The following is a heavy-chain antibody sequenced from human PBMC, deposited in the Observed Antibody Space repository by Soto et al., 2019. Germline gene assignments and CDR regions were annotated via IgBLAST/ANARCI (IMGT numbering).Heavy chain of an antibody. Sequence: PSXTLSLTCSVSGGAISSGYYYLSWIRQPPGKGLEWIGNIYYSGNTYYNPSLKSRLIISIDTSKNQFSLKLSSVTAADTAVYYCARDSYGDYFDYWGQGTLVTVPQ. CDR2: IYYSGNT. D-gene: IGHD4-17*01. V-gene: IGHV4-30-4*01. CDR3: ARDSYGDYFDY. J-gene: IGHJ4*02. CDR1: GGAISSGYYY.